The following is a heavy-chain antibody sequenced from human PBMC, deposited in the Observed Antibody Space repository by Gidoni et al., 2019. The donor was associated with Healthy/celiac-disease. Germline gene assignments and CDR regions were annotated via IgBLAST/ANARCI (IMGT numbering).Heavy chain of an antibody. CDR2: ISDYNGKT. D-gene: IGHD2-15*01. CDR3: ARVGYCSGGSCSDAFDI. V-gene: IGHV1-18*01. CDR1: GYTFTSYG. J-gene: IGHJ3*02. Sequence: QVQLVQSGAEVKKPGASVKVSCKASGYTFTSYGISWVRQAPGQGLEWMGWISDYNGKTNYAQKLQGRVTMTTDTSTSTAYMELRSLRSDDTAVYYCARVGYCSGGSCSDAFDIWGQGTMVTVSS.